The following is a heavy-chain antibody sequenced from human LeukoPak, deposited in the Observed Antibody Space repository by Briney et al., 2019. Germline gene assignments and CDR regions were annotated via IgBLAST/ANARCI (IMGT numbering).Heavy chain of an antibody. D-gene: IGHD3-9*01. CDR1: GFTFDNYA. Sequence: PGGSLRLSCEASGFTFDNYAMHWVRQAPGKRLEWVAVVSYDGNREYYPDSVKGRFTISRDNSKNTLYLQMSGLKTEDTAVYYCARDQYYDILTGYDAFDIWGQGTMVTVSS. J-gene: IGHJ3*02. CDR2: VSYDGNRE. CDR3: ARDQYYDILTGYDAFDI. V-gene: IGHV3-30-3*01.